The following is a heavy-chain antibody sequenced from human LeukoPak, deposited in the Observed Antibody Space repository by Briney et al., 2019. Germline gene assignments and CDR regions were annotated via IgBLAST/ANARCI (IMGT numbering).Heavy chain of an antibody. Sequence: GASVKVSCKASGYTFTAYYMHWVRQAPGQGLEWMGRINPKSGDTNYAQKLQDRVTMTRDTSMSTAYMEISRLRYDDTAVYYCGRGIQSFDPWGQGTLVTVSS. CDR3: GRGIQSFDP. CDR2: INPKSGDT. J-gene: IGHJ5*02. V-gene: IGHV1-2*06. CDR1: GYTFTAYY.